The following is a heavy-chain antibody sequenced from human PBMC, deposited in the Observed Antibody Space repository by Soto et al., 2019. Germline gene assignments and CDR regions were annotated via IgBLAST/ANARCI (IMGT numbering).Heavy chain of an antibody. Sequence: EVQLVESGGVVVQPGGSLRLSCAASGFTFEDYSMNWVRQAPGKGLEWVSLITWDGGNTYYAGSVQGRFTVSRDNSKDSLYLQMSRLRTEDTALYYCAKDFMWGGDGSSPLESWGQGTLVTVSS. J-gene: IGHJ4*02. CDR2: ITWDGGNT. D-gene: IGHD6-6*01. V-gene: IGHV3-43*01. CDR1: GFTFEDYS. CDR3: AKDFMWGGDGSSPLES.